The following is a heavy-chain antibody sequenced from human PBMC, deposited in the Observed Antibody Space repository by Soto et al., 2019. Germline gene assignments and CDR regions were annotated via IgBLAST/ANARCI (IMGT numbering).Heavy chain of an antibody. CDR2: INPKSGGT. Sequence: ASVKVSCKTSGYTFSAYYMHWVRQAPGQGLEWMGWINPKSGGTLYAQKFQGRVIMTRDTSISTAYMELSRLRSDDTAVYYCARGGTFAYDTSGYSVYWGQGTLFTVSS. CDR1: GYTFSAYY. CDR3: ARGGTFAYDTSGYSVY. J-gene: IGHJ4*02. D-gene: IGHD3-22*01. V-gene: IGHV1-2*02.